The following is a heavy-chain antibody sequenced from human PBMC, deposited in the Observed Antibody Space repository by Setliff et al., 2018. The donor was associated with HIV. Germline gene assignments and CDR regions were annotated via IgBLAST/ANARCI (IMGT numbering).Heavy chain of an antibody. CDR2: IYTSEST. J-gene: IGHJ4*02. Sequence: PSETLSLTCSVSGGSISSGTDFWSWIRQPAGKGLEWIGRIYTSESTKYNPSLDSRVTISVDTSKSQFFLMLSSVTAADTAVYYCARASSDIPGVDSNYFDDWGQGTLVTVS. V-gene: IGHV4-61*02. D-gene: IGHD2-2*01. CDR3: ARASSDIPGVDSNYFDD. CDR1: GGSISSGTDF.